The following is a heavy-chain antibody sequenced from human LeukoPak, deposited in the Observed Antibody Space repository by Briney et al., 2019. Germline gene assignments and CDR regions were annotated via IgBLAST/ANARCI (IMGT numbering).Heavy chain of an antibody. Sequence: GGSLRLSCAASGFTFSGYCMSWIRQAPGKGLEWVSYIGSSGTTIYYADSVKGRFTISRDNARNSLYLQMNSLRAEDTAVYYCARAQLTTVTLGYYFDYWGQGTLVTVSS. V-gene: IGHV3-11*04. CDR3: ARAQLTTVTLGYYFDY. D-gene: IGHD4-17*01. J-gene: IGHJ4*02. CDR1: GFTFSGYC. CDR2: IGSSGTTI.